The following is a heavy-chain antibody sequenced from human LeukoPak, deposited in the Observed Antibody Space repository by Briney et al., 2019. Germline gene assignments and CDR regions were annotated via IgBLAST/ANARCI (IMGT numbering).Heavy chain of an antibody. CDR1: GYTFTGYY. Sequence: ASVKVSCKASGYTFTGYYMHWVRQAPGQGLEWMGWINPNSGGTNYAQKFQGRVTMTRDTSISTAYMELSRLRSDDTAVYYCARSDYSNYAGYYYYYMDVWGKGTTVTVSS. CDR2: INPNSGGT. J-gene: IGHJ6*03. CDR3: ARSDYSNYAGYYYYYMDV. D-gene: IGHD4-11*01. V-gene: IGHV1-2*02.